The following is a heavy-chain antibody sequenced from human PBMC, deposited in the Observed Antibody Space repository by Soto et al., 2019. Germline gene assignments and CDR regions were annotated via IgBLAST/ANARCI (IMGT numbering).Heavy chain of an antibody. CDR2: ISGMGYTT. Sequence: EVQLLESGGGLVQPGGSLEPPFHASGLPFSSISMGWAPQAPGKGPGGGPAISGMGYTTYYADSVKGRFTISRDNSKNTLYLQMDSLRADDTAVYYCAKAGKYCSSTSCYYHFDYWGQGTLVTVSS. CDR1: GLPFSSIS. D-gene: IGHD2-2*01. J-gene: IGHJ4*02. V-gene: IGHV3-23*01. CDR3: AKAGKYCSSTSCYYHFDY.